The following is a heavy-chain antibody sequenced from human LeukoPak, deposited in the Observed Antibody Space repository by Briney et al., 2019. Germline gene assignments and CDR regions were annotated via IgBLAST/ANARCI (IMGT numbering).Heavy chain of an antibody. CDR1: GGSFSGYC. CDR3: ATTSDRIINAFDY. J-gene: IGHJ4*02. V-gene: IGHV4-34*01. CDR2: INHSGST. D-gene: IGHD3-10*01. Sequence: PSETLSLTCAVYGGSFSGYCWSWIRQPPGKGLEWTGEINHSGSTNYNPSLKSRVTISVDTSKNQFSLKLSSVTAADTAVYYCATTSDRIINAFDYWGQGTLVTVSS.